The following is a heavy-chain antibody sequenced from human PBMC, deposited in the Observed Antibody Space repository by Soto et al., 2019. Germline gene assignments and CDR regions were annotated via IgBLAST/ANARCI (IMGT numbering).Heavy chain of an antibody. CDR3: AGTTSHYWYYMDV. V-gene: IGHV6-1*01. Sequence: SQPLSLTCAISGDSVSSNSAAWNWIRQSPSRGLEWLGRTYYRSRRYNDYAVSVRSRITVNPDTSKNQFSLQLTSVTPDDTAVYYCAGTTSHYWYYMDVWGKGTTVTVSS. CDR2: TYYRSRRYN. CDR1: GDSVSSNSAA. J-gene: IGHJ6*03. D-gene: IGHD1-7*01.